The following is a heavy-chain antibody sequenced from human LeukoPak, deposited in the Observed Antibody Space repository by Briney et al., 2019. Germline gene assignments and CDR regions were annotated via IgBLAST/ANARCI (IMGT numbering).Heavy chain of an antibody. CDR2: MNPNSGGT. CDR1: GYTFTSYD. Sequence: ASVKVSCKASGYTFTSYDINWVRQATGQGLEWMGWMNPNSGGTNYAQKFQGRVTMTRDTSISTAYMELSRLRSDDTAVYYCARVSLAGYDSSGYYSPFDYWGQGTLVTVSS. CDR3: ARVSLAGYDSSGYYSPFDY. J-gene: IGHJ4*02. V-gene: IGHV1-2*02. D-gene: IGHD3-22*01.